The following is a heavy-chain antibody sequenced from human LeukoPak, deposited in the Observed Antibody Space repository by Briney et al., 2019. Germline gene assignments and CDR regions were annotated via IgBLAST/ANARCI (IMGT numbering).Heavy chain of an antibody. Sequence: GGSLRLSCAASGFTFDDHAMHWVRQAPGKGLEWVAGINWNSDSIGYADSVKGRFTISRDSAKNSLDLQMNSLRAEDTALYYCVTNPPGIAVAGVGYFDYWGQGILVTVSS. V-gene: IGHV3-9*01. CDR3: VTNPPGIAVAGVGYFDY. CDR2: INWNSDSI. CDR1: GFTFDDHA. J-gene: IGHJ4*02. D-gene: IGHD6-19*01.